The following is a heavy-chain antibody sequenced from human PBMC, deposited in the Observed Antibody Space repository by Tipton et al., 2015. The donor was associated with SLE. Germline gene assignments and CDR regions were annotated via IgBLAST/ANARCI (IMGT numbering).Heavy chain of an antibody. CDR1: GGSISSGGHY. CDR2: IYYSGST. CDR3: ARFSTSCPPREVCYMDV. Sequence: TLSLTCTVSGGSISSGGHYWSWIRQHPGKGLEWIGYIYYSGSTNYNPSLKSRVTISIDTSTNQFSLKLSSVTAADTAVYYCARFSTSCPPREVCYMDVWGKGTTVTVSS. V-gene: IGHV4-31*03. D-gene: IGHD2-2*01. J-gene: IGHJ6*03.